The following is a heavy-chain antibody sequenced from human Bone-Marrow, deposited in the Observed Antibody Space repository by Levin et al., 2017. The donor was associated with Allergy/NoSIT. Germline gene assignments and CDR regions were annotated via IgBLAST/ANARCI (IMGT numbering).Heavy chain of an antibody. Sequence: SQTLSLTCTVSGDSIRSIHYHWSWIRQPPGKGLEWIGYIYYSGDTDYNPALKSRLTISVDTSKNQFSLGLTSVTAADTAVYYCAREGYSSASNGYFQHWGQGTLVTVSS. D-gene: IGHD6-25*01. CDR1: GDSIRSIHYH. CDR3: AREGYSSASNGYFQH. V-gene: IGHV4-30-4*01. J-gene: IGHJ1*01. CDR2: IYYSGDT.